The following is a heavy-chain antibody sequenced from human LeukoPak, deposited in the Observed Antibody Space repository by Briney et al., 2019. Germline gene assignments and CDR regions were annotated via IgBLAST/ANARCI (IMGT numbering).Heavy chain of an antibody. D-gene: IGHD3-9*01. V-gene: IGHV3-21*01. Sequence: GGSLRLSCAASGFTFSSYSMNWVRQAPGKGLEWVSSISSSSSYIYYADSVKGRFTISRDNAKNSLYLQMNSLRAKDTAVYYCARGRSNYDILTDWGQGTLVTVSS. CDR2: ISSSSSYI. J-gene: IGHJ4*02. CDR1: GFTFSSYS. CDR3: ARGRSNYDILTD.